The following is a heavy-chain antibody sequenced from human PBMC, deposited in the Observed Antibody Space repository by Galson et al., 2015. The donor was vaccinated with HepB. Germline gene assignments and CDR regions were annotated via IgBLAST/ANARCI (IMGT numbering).Heavy chain of an antibody. J-gene: IGHJ4*02. Sequence: SLRLSCAASGFSFSSYNMNRVRQAPGKGLEWVSSIDSGGSHIFYADSLKGRVTISRDNAKTSLYLQLNSLRAEDTAIYYCARGLGGSLDHWGQGTLVTVSS. V-gene: IGHV3-21*01. CDR2: IDSGGSHI. D-gene: IGHD3-16*01. CDR1: GFSFSSYN. CDR3: ARGLGGSLDH.